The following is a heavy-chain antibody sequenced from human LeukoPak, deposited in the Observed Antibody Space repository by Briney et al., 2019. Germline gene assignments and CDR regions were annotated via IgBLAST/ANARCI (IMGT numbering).Heavy chain of an antibody. CDR3: ASTLWFGELWRYNWFDP. J-gene: IGHJ5*02. D-gene: IGHD3-10*01. CDR2: ISSSSSYI. V-gene: IGHV3-21*01. CDR1: GFTFSSYS. Sequence: NPGGSLRLSCAASGFTFSSYSMSWVRQAPGKGLEWVSSISSSSSYIYYADSVKGRFTISRDNAKNSLYLQMNSLRAEDTAVYYCASTLWFGELWRYNWFDPWGQGTLVTVSS.